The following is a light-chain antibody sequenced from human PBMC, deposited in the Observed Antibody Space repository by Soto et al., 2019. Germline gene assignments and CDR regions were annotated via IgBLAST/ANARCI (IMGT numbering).Light chain of an antibody. CDR2: GAF. CDR3: QQYGGSPTT. J-gene: IGKJ5*01. V-gene: IGKV3-20*01. CDR1: QSVDSDF. Sequence: IVLTQSPDTLSLSPGERATLSCRASQSVDSDFLAWYQQKPGQAPRLLIYGAFSRASAIPDRFSGSGSGTDFTLTVSRLEPEDSAVYYCQQYGGSPTTFGQGTRLEIK.